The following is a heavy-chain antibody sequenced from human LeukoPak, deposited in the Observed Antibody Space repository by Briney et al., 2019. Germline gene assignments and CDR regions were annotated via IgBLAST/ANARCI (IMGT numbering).Heavy chain of an antibody. D-gene: IGHD2-21*01. J-gene: IGHJ4*02. CDR1: GFTFSDYY. CDR3: AKAPVTSCRGAYCYPFDS. V-gene: IGHV3-11*01. Sequence: GGSLRLSCAASGFTFSDYYMSWIRQAPGKGLEWVSYISSSGSTIYYADSVKGRFTISRDNAKNSLYLQMNSLRAEDAAVYFCAKAPVTSCRGAYCYPFDSWGQGTLVTVSS. CDR2: ISSSGSTI.